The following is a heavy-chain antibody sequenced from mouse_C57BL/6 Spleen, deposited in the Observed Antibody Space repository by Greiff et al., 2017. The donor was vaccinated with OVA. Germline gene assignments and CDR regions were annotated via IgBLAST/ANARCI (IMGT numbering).Heavy chain of an antibody. CDR2: IDPSDSYT. D-gene: IGHD2-4*01. V-gene: IGHV1-59*01. J-gene: IGHJ3*01. CDR1: GYTFTSYW. CDR3: ARKGDYDWYAY. Sequence: QVQLQQPGAELVRPGTSVKLSCKASGYTFTSYWMHWVKQRPGQGLEWIGVIDPSDSYTNYNQKFKGKATLTVDTSSSTAYMQLSSLTSEDSAVYYCARKGDYDWYAYWGQGTLVTVSA.